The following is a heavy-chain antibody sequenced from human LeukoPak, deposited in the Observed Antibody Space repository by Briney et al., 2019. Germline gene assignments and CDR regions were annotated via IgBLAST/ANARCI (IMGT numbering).Heavy chain of an antibody. CDR2: IYPGDSDT. Sequence: PGESLKISCRGSGYSFTTYWIGWVRQMPGKGLEWMGIIYPGDSDTRYSPSFQGQVTISADKSISTAYLQWSSLKASDTAIYYCARGKIGYSYGSYYWGQGTLVTVSS. CDR1: GYSFTTYW. V-gene: IGHV5-51*01. CDR3: ARGKIGYSYGSYY. D-gene: IGHD5-18*01. J-gene: IGHJ4*02.